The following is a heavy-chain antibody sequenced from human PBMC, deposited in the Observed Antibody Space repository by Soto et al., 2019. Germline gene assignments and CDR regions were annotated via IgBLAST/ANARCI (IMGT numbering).Heavy chain of an antibody. D-gene: IGHD2-15*01. CDR2: LDPEDGQA. CDR1: GHTFRELS. CDR3: AAPRTPFETSGLDF. V-gene: IGHV1-24*01. Sequence: QVYLVQSGTEVKRPGASVRVSCKISGHTFRELSLYWVRQPPGKGLEWMGGLDPEDGQAVYAPRFQGRVTMTVDTFRDTAYMELSSLTSEDTAVYYCAAPRTPFETSGLDFWGKGSLVTVSS. J-gene: IGHJ4*02.